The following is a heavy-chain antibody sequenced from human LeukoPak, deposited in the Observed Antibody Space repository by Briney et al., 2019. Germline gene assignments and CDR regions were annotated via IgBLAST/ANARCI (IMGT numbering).Heavy chain of an antibody. V-gene: IGHV1-18*01. J-gene: IGHJ4*02. CDR2: ISAYNGDT. CDR1: GYTFSTFA. D-gene: IGHD3-22*01. Sequence: GASVKVSCKASGYTFSTFAISWVRQAPGQGLEWMGWISAYNGDTNYAQNLQGRVTMTTDTSTSTAYMELRSLRSDDTAVYYCARTSMIVVYLPDYWGRGTLVTVSS. CDR3: ARTSMIVVYLPDY.